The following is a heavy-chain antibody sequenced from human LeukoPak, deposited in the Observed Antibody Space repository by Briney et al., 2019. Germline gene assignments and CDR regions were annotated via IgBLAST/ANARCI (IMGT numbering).Heavy chain of an antibody. CDR1: GGSIITRSFY. V-gene: IGHV4-39*01. CDR2: IYYSGST. Sequence: SETLSLTCTVSGGSIITRSFYWGWIRQPPGKGLEWIGSIYYSGSTYYNPSLKSRVTISVDTSKNQFSLKLSSVTAADTAVFCCTIHDDSDDDPNCFDYWRQGTLDTVSS. CDR3: TIHDDSDDDPNCFDY. D-gene: IGHD4-17*01. J-gene: IGHJ4*02.